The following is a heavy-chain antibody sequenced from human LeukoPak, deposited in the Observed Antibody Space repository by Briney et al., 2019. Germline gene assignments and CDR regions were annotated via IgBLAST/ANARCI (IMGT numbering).Heavy chain of an antibody. CDR1: GFIVSSHH. D-gene: IGHD3-10*01. J-gene: IGHJ4*02. V-gene: IGHV3-53*04. CDR3: ARGITGGSGSERYYYFDY. Sequence: GGSLRLSCAASGFIVSSHHMSWVRQAPGKGLEWVSIIYGGGSTYYADSVRGRFTISRHNSKNTLSLQMNSLRAEDTAVYYCARGITGGSGSERYYYFDYWGQGALVTVSS. CDR2: IYGGGST.